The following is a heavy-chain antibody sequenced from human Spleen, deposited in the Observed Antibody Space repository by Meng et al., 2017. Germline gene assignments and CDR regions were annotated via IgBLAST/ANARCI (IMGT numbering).Heavy chain of an antibody. D-gene: IGHD1-26*01. V-gene: IGHV5-51*01. CDR2: IFPGDSDI. Sequence: GESLKISCKGSGYSFTNYWIAWVRQMPGKGLEWMGIIFPGDSDIKYRPSFQGQVTISADNSISTAFLQWSTLQASDTAMYYCVRPQDSGSYVYAFDIWGQGTMVTVSS. CDR3: VRPQDSGSYVYAFDI. CDR1: GYSFTNYW. J-gene: IGHJ3*02.